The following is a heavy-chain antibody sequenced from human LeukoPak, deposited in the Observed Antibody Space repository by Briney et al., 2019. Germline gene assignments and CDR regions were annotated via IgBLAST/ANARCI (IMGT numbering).Heavy chain of an antibody. V-gene: IGHV1-46*01. Sequence: ASVKVSCKPSGYTCTNYYIYWVRQAPGQGLEWMEVINPSGGTTSYAQRFQGRLTMTRDTSTSAGYIELSSLRSEDTAVYYCARLSCSTGSCYASVDAFDIWGQGTMVTVSS. CDR1: GYTCTNYY. D-gene: IGHD2-15*01. CDR2: INPSGGTT. J-gene: IGHJ3*02. CDR3: ARLSCSTGSCYASVDAFDI.